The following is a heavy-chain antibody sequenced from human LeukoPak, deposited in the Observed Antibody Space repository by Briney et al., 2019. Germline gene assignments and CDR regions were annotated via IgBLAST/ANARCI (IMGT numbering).Heavy chain of an antibody. CDR2: IIPIFDTA. Sequence: SLKVSCKASGGIFSSYAISWVRQAPGRGLEWMGGIIPIFDTANYAQKFQGRVTITTDESTSTAYMELSSLRSEDTAVYYCARTKIAAAGSLHYYYYYMDVWGKGTTVTVSS. D-gene: IGHD6-13*01. CDR3: ARTKIAAAGSLHYYYYYMDV. J-gene: IGHJ6*03. CDR1: GGIFSSYA. V-gene: IGHV1-69*05.